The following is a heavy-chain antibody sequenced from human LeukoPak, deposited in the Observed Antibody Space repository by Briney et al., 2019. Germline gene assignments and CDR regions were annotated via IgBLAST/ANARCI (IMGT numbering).Heavy chain of an antibody. CDR3: AKVSFDILTGYYKNFYYMDV. D-gene: IGHD3-9*01. CDR1: GDSISRNIYY. Sequence: PPETLSLTCTVSGDSISRNIYYWGWIRQPPGKGLEWIANVFYTGSTYYNPSLKSRVTISVDTSKNQISLKLSSVTAADTAVYYCAKVSFDILTGYYKNFYYMDVWGKGTTVTVSS. V-gene: IGHV4-39*07. CDR2: VFYTGST. J-gene: IGHJ6*03.